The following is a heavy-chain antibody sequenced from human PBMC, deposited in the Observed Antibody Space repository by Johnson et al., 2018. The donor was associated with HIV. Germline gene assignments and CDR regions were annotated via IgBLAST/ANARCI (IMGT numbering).Heavy chain of an antibody. D-gene: IGHD6-13*01. CDR2: IYSGGST. Sequence: VQLVESGGGLIQPGGSLRLSCAASGFTVSSNYMSWVRQAPGKGLEWVSVIYSGGSTYYADSVKGRFSISRDNSKNTLYLQMNSLRAEDTALYYCAWENAAAGTPMGFDIWGQGTMVTVSS. CDR3: AWENAAAGTPMGFDI. V-gene: IGHV3-53*01. CDR1: GFTVSSNY. J-gene: IGHJ3*02.